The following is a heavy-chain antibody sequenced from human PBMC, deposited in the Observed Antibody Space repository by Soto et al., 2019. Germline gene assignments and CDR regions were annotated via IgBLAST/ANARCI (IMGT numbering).Heavy chain of an antibody. CDR3: ARYPDYYDSSGSRLGNWFDP. CDR2: IYYSGST. CDR1: GGSISSGGYY. Sequence: SETLSLTCTVSGGSISSGGYYWSWIRQHPGKGLEWIGYIYYSGSTYYNPSLKSRVTISVDTSKNQFSLKLSSVTAADTAVYYCARYPDYYDSSGSRLGNWFDPWGQGTLVTVSS. D-gene: IGHD3-22*01. J-gene: IGHJ5*02. V-gene: IGHV4-31*03.